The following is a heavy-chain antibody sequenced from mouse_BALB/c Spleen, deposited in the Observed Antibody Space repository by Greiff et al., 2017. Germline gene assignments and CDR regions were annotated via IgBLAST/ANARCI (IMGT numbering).Heavy chain of an antibody. V-gene: IGHV3-6*02. J-gene: IGHJ3*01. D-gene: IGHD2-14*01. CDR1: GYSITSCYY. CDR3: ARGGYRYEAWYAY. Sequence: EVKLMESGPGLVKPSQSLSLTCSVTGYSITSCYYWNWIRQFPGNKLEWVGYLSYDGSNNYNQSLKNRISITRDTSKNQFFLKLNSVTTEDTATYYCARGGYRYEAWYAYWGQGTLVTVSA. CDR2: LSYDGSN.